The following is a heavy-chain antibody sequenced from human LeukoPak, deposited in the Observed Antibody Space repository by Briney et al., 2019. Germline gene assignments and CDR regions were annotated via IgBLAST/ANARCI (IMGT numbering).Heavy chain of an antibody. CDR2: IIPIFGTA. Sequence: SVKVSCKASGGTFSSYAISWVRQAPGQGLEWMERIIPIFGTANYAQKFQGRVTITTDESTSTAYMELSSLRSEDTAVYYCAREDYDFWSGYSGNWFDPWGQGTLVTVSS. D-gene: IGHD3-3*01. CDR3: AREDYDFWSGYSGNWFDP. V-gene: IGHV1-69*05. CDR1: GGTFSSYA. J-gene: IGHJ5*02.